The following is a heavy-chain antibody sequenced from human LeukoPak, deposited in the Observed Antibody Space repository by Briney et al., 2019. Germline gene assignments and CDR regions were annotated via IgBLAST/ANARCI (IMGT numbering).Heavy chain of an antibody. CDR1: GGSISSYY. CDR2: IYTSGST. D-gene: IGHD2-2*01. J-gene: IGHJ5*02. CDR3: ARDQGGSAIVVVPAAKGWFDP. Sequence: PSETLSLTCTVSGGSISSYYWSWIRQPAGKGLEWIGRIYTSGSTNCNPSLKSRVTMSVDTSKNQFSLKLSSVTAADTAVYYCARDQGGSAIVVVPAAKGWFDPWGQGTLVTVSS. V-gene: IGHV4-4*07.